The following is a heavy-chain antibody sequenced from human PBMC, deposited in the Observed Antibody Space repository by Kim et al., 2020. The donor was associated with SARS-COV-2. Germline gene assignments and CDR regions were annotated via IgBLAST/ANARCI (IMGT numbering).Heavy chain of an antibody. J-gene: IGHJ6*02. D-gene: IGHD3-10*01. CDR3: ARESRYYGSGTYYTLGYYDQFGLDV. V-gene: IGHV4-31*03. CDR2: IYYSGNT. Sequence: SETLSLTCTVSGDSMSGGGYYWSWIRQNPGKGLEWIGNIYYSGNTKYNPSLKSRVSISVDTSKKQFSLKLYSVTAADTAIYFCARESRYYGSGTYYTLGYYDQFGLDVWGPGTTVTVSS. CDR1: GDSMSGGGYY.